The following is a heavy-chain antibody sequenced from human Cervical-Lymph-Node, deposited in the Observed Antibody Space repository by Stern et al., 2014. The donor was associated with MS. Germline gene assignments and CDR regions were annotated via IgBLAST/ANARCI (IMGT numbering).Heavy chain of an antibody. D-gene: IGHD2-2*01. CDR2: IYHSGST. V-gene: IGHV4-31*03. CDR1: GGSISSGGYF. J-gene: IGHJ5*01. CDR3: ARKGAIVPAAIENWFDS. Sequence: QLQLQESGPGLVKPSQTLSLTCTVSGGSISSGGYFWSWIRQHPRKGLEWIGYIYHSGSTYYNPSLKSRVTISVDTSKNQFSLNLTSVTAADTAVYYCARKGAIVPAAIENWFDSWGQGTLVTVSS.